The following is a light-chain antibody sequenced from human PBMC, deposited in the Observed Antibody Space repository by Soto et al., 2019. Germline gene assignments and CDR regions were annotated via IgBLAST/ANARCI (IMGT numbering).Light chain of an antibody. J-gene: IGKJ1*01. CDR2: GAS. CDR1: QSVSSSY. V-gene: IGKV3-20*01. Sequence: EIVLTQSPGTLSLSPGERATLSCRASQSVSSSYLAWYQQKPGQAPRLLIYGASSRATGIPDRFSGSGSGTGFTLTISRLEPADFAVYYCQQFGSSPRTFGQGTKVEIK. CDR3: QQFGSSPRT.